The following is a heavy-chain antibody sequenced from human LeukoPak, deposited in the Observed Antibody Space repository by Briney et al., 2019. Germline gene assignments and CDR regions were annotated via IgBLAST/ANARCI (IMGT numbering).Heavy chain of an antibody. CDR1: GFTFSNYW. CDR3: VRDGGASGYDLLDY. J-gene: IGHJ4*02. D-gene: IGHD5-12*01. Sequence: YPGGSLRLSCAASGFTFSNYWMTWVRQAPGKGLEWVAHINQGGSKKYYMDSVKARFTISRDNAKNSLSLQMNSLRAEDTAVYYCVRDGGASGYDLLDYWGQGTLVTVSS. CDR2: INQGGSKK. V-gene: IGHV3-7*01.